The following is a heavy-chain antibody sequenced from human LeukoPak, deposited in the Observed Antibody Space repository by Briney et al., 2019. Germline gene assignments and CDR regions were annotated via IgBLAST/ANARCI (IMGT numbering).Heavy chain of an antibody. CDR3: ARLPGQLYYFDY. CDR1: GGSFSGYY. Sequence: PLETLSLTCAVYGGSFSGYYWSWIRQPPGKGLEWIGEINHSGSTNYNPSLKSRVTISVDTSKNQFSLKLSSVTAADTAVYYCARLPGQLYYFDYWGQGTLVTVSS. J-gene: IGHJ4*02. CDR2: INHSGST. V-gene: IGHV4-34*01. D-gene: IGHD1-14*01.